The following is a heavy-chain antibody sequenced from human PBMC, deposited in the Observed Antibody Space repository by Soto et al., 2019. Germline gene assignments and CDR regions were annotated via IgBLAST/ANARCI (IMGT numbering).Heavy chain of an antibody. CDR3: ARPTYSGAFDI. CDR2: IYWDDDK. D-gene: IGHD6-13*01. CDR1: GFSLSTSGVG. V-gene: IGHV2-5*02. J-gene: IGHJ3*02. Sequence: QITLKESGPTLVKPTQTLTLTCTFSGFSLSTSGVGVGWIRQPPGKALEWLALIYWDDDKRYSPSLKSRLTFTXXTSHNQVVPKMTNMDPVDTATYYCARPTYSGAFDIWGQGTMVTVSS.